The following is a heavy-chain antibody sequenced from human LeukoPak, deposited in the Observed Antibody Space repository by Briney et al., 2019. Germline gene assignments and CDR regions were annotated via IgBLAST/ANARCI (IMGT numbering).Heavy chain of an antibody. J-gene: IGHJ3*02. CDR2: IYSDGST. CDR3: ARDRASHWEGDDAFDI. V-gene: IGHV3-53*01. CDR1: GFTVSSNY. Sequence: GGSLRLSCAASGFTVSSNYMSWVGQAPGRGLEWVSVIYSDGSTYYADSLKGRFTISRDNSKNTLYLQMNSLRAEDTAVYYCARDRASHWEGDDAFDIWGQGTMVTVSS. D-gene: IGHD1-26*01.